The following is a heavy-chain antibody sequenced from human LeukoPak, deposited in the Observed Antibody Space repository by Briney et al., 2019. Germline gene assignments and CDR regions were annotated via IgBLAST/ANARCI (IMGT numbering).Heavy chain of an antibody. J-gene: IGHJ5*02. D-gene: IGHD6-19*01. CDR2: IIPIFGIA. Sequence: SVKVSCKASGGTFSSYAISWVRQAPGQGLEWMGGIIPIFGIANYAQKFQGRVTITADKSTSTAYMELSSLRSEDTAVYYCASGIAVAGRSGVDWFDPWGQGTLVTVSS. CDR1: GGTFSSYA. V-gene: IGHV1-69*17. CDR3: ASGIAVAGRSGVDWFDP.